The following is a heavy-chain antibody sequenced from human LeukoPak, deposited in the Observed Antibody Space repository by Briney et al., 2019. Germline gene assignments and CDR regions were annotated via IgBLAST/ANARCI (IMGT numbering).Heavy chain of an antibody. V-gene: IGHV3-21*01. D-gene: IGHD3-10*01. Sequence: AGGSLRLSCAASGFTFNTHGKNWVRQAPGKGLEWVSFIDTTTSYKYYADSVKGRFTISRDNAKNSLYLQMNSLRADDTALYYCARGRSITILRGVAISDGFDIWGQGTMVTVSS. CDR1: GFTFNTHG. CDR3: ARGRSITILRGVAISDGFDI. J-gene: IGHJ3*02. CDR2: IDTTTSYK.